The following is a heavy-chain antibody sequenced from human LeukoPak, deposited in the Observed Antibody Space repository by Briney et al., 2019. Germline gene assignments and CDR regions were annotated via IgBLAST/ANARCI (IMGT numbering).Heavy chain of an antibody. CDR1: GFTFSSSA. J-gene: IGHJ5*02. CDR3: VRIPNSANFPNWFDP. V-gene: IGHV3-21*01. Sequence: GGSLRLSCAASGFTFSSSAMNWVRRAPGKGLEWVSSISSSSDYIYYADSVKGRFTISRDNAKNSLYLQMNSPRAEDTAVYYCVRIPNSANFPNWFDPWGQGTLVTVSS. CDR2: ISSSSDYI. D-gene: IGHD4/OR15-4a*01.